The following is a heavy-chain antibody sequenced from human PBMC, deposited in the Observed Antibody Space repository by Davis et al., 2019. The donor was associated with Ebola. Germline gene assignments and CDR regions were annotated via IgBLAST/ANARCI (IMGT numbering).Heavy chain of an antibody. D-gene: IGHD5-24*01. CDR2: IYYSGST. J-gene: IGHJ6*02. Sequence: SETLSLTCTVSGGSISSYYWSWIRQPPGKGLEWIGYIYYSGSTYYNPSLKSRVTISVDTSKNQFSLQLNSVTPEDTAVYYCARGLLLYYYYGMDVWGQGTTVTVSS. V-gene: IGHV4-59*06. CDR3: ARGLLLYYYYGMDV. CDR1: GGSISSYY.